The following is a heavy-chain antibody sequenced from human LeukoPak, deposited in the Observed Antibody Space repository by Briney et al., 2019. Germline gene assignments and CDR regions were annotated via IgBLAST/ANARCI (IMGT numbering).Heavy chain of an antibody. CDR2: IGGSGGST. J-gene: IGHJ4*02. D-gene: IGHD3-10*01. CDR1: GFTFSSYA. Sequence: GGSLRLSCAASGFTFSSYAMSWVRQAPGKGLEWVSAIGGSGGSTYYADSVKGRFTISRDNSKNTLYLQMNSLRAEDTAVYYCARSERPFTMVRGVPGRGAWYFDYWGQGTLVTVSS. CDR3: ARSERPFTMVRGVPGRGAWYFDY. V-gene: IGHV3-23*01.